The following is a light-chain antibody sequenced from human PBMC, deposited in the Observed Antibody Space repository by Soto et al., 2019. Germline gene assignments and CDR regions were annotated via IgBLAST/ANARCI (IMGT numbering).Light chain of an antibody. J-gene: IGLJ2*01. V-gene: IGLV3-1*01. CDR2: QDT. CDR1: KLGDKY. Sequence: SYELTQPPSVSVSPGQTASITCSGDKLGDKYVCWYQQKPGQTPVLVIYQDTKRPSGIPERFSGSNSGNTATLTVSGTQAMDEADYYCQAWDSSTVVFGGGTKLTVL. CDR3: QAWDSSTVV.